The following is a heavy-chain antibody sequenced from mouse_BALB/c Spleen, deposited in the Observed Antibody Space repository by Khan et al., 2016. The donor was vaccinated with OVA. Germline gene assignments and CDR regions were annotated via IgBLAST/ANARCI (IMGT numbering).Heavy chain of an antibody. CDR1: GFSLSNYG. CDR2: IWSDGST. CDR3: ARQPYYHYYIMDY. V-gene: IGHV2-6-1*01. Sequence: QVQLKESGPGLVAPSQSLSITCTISGFSLSNYGVHWVRQPPGKGLVWLVVIWSDGSTAYNSALNSRLIFSKDNSKSQVFLKMNSLQTDYTAMYYCARQPYYHYYIMDYWGQGTSVTVSS. D-gene: IGHD2-10*01. J-gene: IGHJ4*01.